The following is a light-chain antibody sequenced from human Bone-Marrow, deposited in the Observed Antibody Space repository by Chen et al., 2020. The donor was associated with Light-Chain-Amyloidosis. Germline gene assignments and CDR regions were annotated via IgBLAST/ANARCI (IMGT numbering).Light chain of an antibody. CDR2: DDS. CDR3: QVWDRSSDRPV. CDR1: NIVTTS. Sequence: SYVLTHPSSVSLAPGQTATIACGGNNIVTTSVHWFQQTPGQAPLLVVYDDSDRPSGGPERLSGSNSGNTATLTISRVEAGDEADYYCQVWDRSSDRPVFGGGTKLTVL. V-gene: IGLV3-21*02. J-gene: IGLJ3*02.